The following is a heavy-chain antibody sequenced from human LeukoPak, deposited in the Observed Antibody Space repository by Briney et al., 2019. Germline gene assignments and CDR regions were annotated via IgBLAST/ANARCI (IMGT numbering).Heavy chain of an antibody. V-gene: IGHV3-21*04. Sequence: GGSLRLSCAASGFTFSTYSMSWVRQAPGKGLEWVSSITTSSSYIYYADSVKGRFTISRDNAKNSLYLQMNSLRAEDTAIYYCAKESTVTPGNVNWFDTWGQGTLVTVSS. D-gene: IGHD4-17*01. CDR3: AKESTVTPGNVNWFDT. CDR1: GFTFSTYS. J-gene: IGHJ5*02. CDR2: ITTSSSYI.